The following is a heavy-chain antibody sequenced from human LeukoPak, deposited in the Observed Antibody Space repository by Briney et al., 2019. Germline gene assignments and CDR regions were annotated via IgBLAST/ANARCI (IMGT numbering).Heavy chain of an antibody. J-gene: IGHJ6*03. D-gene: IGHD1-26*01. CDR1: GFTFSTYS. CDR2: ISTSSSYI. CDR3: AKGYGWEASYYYYYMDV. Sequence: GGSLRLSCAASGFTFSTYSMNWVRQAPGKGLEWVSFISTSSSYIYYADSVKGRFTISRDNAKNSLYLQMNSLRAEDTAVYYCAKGYGWEASYYYYYMDVWGKGTTVTISS. V-gene: IGHV3-21*01.